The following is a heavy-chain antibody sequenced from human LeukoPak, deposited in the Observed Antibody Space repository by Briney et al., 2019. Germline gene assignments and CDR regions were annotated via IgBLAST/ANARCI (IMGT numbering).Heavy chain of an antibody. CDR3: ARTFWSTYYYYGMDV. V-gene: IGHV4-59*08. D-gene: IGHD3-3*01. Sequence: SETLSLTCTVSGGSISSYYWSWIRRPPGKGLEWIGYIYYSGSTNYNPSLKSRVTISVDTSKNQFSLKLSSVTAADTAVYYCARTFWSTYYYYGMDVWGQGTTVTVSS. CDR1: GGSISSYY. J-gene: IGHJ6*02. CDR2: IYYSGST.